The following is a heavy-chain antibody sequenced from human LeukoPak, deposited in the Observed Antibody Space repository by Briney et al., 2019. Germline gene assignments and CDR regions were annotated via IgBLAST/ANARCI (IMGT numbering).Heavy chain of an antibody. J-gene: IGHJ6*03. V-gene: IGHV4-39*07. CDR3: ARDFPYYSSGWYARYYYMDV. Sequence: ETLSLTCTVSGGPISSGSYYWGWIRQPPGKGLEWIGSIYYSGSTYYNPSLKSRVTISVDTSKNQFSLKLSSVTAADTAVYYCARDFPYYSSGWYARYYYMDVWGKGTTVTVSS. D-gene: IGHD6-19*01. CDR2: IYYSGST. CDR1: GGPISSGSYY.